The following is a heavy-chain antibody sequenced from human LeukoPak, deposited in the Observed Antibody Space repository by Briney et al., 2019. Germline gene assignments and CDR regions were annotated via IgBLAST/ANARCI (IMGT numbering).Heavy chain of an antibody. V-gene: IGHV3-9*01. J-gene: IGHJ6*02. Sequence: GGSLRLSCAATGYSFKDYGRHWVRQPPGKGLEWVSAIRNGGGTDYADSVKGRFTIFRDNAKNSLYLQLSSLRPEDTALYYCAKHLTATNTYIFFGLDVWGQGTSVTVSS. CDR3: AKHLTATNTYIFFGLDV. CDR2: IRNGGGT. D-gene: IGHD1-26*01. CDR1: GYSFKDYG.